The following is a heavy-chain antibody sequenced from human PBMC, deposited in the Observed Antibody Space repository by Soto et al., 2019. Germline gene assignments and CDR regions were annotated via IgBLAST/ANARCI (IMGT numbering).Heavy chain of an antibody. Sequence: SETLSLTGAVYGGSFSGYYWSWIRQPPGKGLEWIGEINHSGSTNYNPSLKSRVTISVDTSKNQFSLKLSSVTAADTAVYYCARGTDYYDSSGYGYYFDYWGQGTLVT. CDR1: GGSFSGYY. V-gene: IGHV4-34*01. CDR2: INHSGST. J-gene: IGHJ4*02. D-gene: IGHD3-22*01. CDR3: ARGTDYYDSSGYGYYFDY.